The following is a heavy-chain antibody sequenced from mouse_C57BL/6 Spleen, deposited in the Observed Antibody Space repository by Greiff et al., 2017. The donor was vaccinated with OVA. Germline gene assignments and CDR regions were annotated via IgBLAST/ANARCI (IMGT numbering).Heavy chain of an antibody. J-gene: IGHJ1*03. V-gene: IGHV1-61*01. D-gene: IGHD1-1*01. Sequence: QVQLQQPGAELVRPGSSVKLSCKASGYTFTSYWMDWVKQRPGQGLEWIGNIYPSDSETHYNQKFKDKATLTVDKSSSTAYMQLSSLTSEDSAVYYCARAYYCGSSSDWYFDVWGTGTTVTVSS. CDR3: ARAYYCGSSSDWYFDV. CDR1: GYTFTSYW. CDR2: IYPSDSET.